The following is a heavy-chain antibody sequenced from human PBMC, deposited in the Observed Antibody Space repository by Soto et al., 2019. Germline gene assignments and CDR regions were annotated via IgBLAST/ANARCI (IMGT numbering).Heavy chain of an antibody. Sequence: SETLSLTCTVSGGSISSGDYYWSWIRQPPGKGLEWIGYIYYSGSTYYNPSLKSRVTISVDTSKNQFSLKLSSVTAADTAVYYCARSLPRHYGMYVWGQGSTFTVAS. CDR1: GGSISSGDYY. J-gene: IGHJ6*01. CDR3: ARSLPRHYGMYV. V-gene: IGHV4-30-4*01. D-gene: IGHD3-16*02. CDR2: IYYSGST.